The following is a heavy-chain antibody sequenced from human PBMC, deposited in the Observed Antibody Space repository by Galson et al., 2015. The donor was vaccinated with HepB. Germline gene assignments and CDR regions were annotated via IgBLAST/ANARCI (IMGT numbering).Heavy chain of an antibody. CDR3: AAGEKYQLLYSAFDI. D-gene: IGHD2-2*02. V-gene: IGHV1-2*02. J-gene: IGHJ3*02. CDR2: INPDSSGT. Sequence: SVKVSCKASGYTFTGYYMHWVRQAPGQGPEWMGWINPDSSGTNHAQKFQGRVTMTRDTSISTAYMELSRLRSDDTAVYYCAAGEKYQLLYSAFDIWGQGTMVTVSS. CDR1: GYTFTGYY.